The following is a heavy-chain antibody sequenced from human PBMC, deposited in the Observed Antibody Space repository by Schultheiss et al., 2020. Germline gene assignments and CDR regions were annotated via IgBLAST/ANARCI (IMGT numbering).Heavy chain of an antibody. V-gene: IGHV3-21*01. CDR2: ISGSGGST. CDR1: GFTFSSYS. J-gene: IGHJ4*02. Sequence: GGSLRLSCAASGFTFSSYSMNWVRQAPGKGLEWVSAISGSGGSTYYADSVKGRFTISRDNAKNSLYLQMNSLRAEDTAVYYCARDYDFWSGYFDYWGQGTLVTVSS. D-gene: IGHD3-3*01. CDR3: ARDYDFWSGYFDY.